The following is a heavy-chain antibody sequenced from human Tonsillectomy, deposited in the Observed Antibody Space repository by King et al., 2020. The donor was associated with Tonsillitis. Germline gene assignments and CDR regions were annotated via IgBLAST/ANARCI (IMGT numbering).Heavy chain of an antibody. J-gene: IGHJ4*02. CDR1: GGSISRSNYF. CDR3: AGQGVTVVRGIIKEADY. Sequence: QLQESGPGLVKPSETLSLTCTVSGGSISRSNYFWGWVRQPPGKGLEWIGSIYYSGSTYYNPSLRSRVSISVDTSKNQFSLRLTSVTAADTALYYCAGQGVTVVRGIIKEADYWGQGTLVTVSS. V-gene: IGHV4-39*07. CDR2: IYYSGST. D-gene: IGHD3-10*01.